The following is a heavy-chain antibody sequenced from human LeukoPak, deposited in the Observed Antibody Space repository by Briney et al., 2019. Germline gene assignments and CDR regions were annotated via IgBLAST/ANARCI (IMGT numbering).Heavy chain of an antibody. D-gene: IGHD6-13*01. Sequence: TASETLSLTCTVSGGSISSSSYYWGWIRQPPVKGLEWIGSIYYSGSTYYNPSLKSRVTISVDTSKNQFSLKLSSVTAADTAVYYCARLDHLRWQQLVQWRSNWFDPWGQGTLVTVSS. J-gene: IGHJ5*02. CDR3: ARLDHLRWQQLVQWRSNWFDP. CDR2: IYYSGST. CDR1: GGSISSSSYY. V-gene: IGHV4-39*07.